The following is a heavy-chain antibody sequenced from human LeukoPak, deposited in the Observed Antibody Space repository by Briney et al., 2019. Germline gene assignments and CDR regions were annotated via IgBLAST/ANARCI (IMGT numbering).Heavy chain of an antibody. CDR1: GFTFSNSA. CDR3: ARDFKPSGGKFGYYYYMAV. Sequence: GGSLRLSCAASGFTFSNSALSWVRQAPGKGLEWVSDISGSGGSTYYADSVKGLFTISRDNSKNTLYLQMNSLRAEDTAVYYCARDFKPSGGKFGYYYYMAVWGKGTTVTVSS. J-gene: IGHJ6*03. V-gene: IGHV3-23*01. CDR2: ISGSGGST. D-gene: IGHD4-23*01.